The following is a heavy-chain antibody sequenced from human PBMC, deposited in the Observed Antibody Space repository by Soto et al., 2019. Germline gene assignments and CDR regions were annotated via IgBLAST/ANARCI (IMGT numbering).Heavy chain of an antibody. J-gene: IGHJ6*02. CDR3: ARDQYYGSGRQTEYNGMDV. Sequence: VGSLRLSCAASGFTFSSYRMNWVRQAPGKGLEWVSSISSSSSYIYYADSVKGRFTISRDNAKNSLYLQMNSLRAEDTAVYYCARDQYYGSGRQTEYNGMDVWGQGTAVTVSS. D-gene: IGHD3-10*01. CDR2: ISSSSSYI. V-gene: IGHV3-21*01. CDR1: GFTFSSYR.